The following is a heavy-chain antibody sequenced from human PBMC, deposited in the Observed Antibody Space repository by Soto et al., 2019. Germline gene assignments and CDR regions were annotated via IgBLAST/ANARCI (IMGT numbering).Heavy chain of an antibody. V-gene: IGHV4-30-4*01. CDR2: IYKSATT. CDR1: GDSISNLDYF. CDR3: ARGRYCLTGRCFPNWFDS. D-gene: IGHD7-27*01. J-gene: IGHJ5*01. Sequence: SETLSLTCSVSGDSISNLDYFWAWIRQPPGQALEYIGYIYKSATTYYNPSFESRFAISVDTSKSQFSLNVTSVTAADTAVYFCARGRYCLTGRCFPNWFDSWGQGALVTVSS.